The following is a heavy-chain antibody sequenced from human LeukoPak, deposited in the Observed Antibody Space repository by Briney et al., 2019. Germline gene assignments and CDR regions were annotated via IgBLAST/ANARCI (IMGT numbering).Heavy chain of an antibody. CDR2: IYYSGST. CDR3: ARHGTTVITN. Sequence: SETLSLTCTVSGGSISSYYWSWIRRPPGKGLEWIGYIYYSGSTNYNPSLKGRVTISVDTSKNQFSLKLSSVTAADTAVYYCARHGTTVITNWGQGTLVTVSS. J-gene: IGHJ4*02. V-gene: IGHV4-59*08. D-gene: IGHD4-17*01. CDR1: GGSISSYY.